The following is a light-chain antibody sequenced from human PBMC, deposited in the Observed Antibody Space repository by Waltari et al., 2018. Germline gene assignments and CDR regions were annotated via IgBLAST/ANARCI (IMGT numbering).Light chain of an antibody. Sequence: QSVLTQPPSASGTPGQRVTISCSGGRSNIGNNYVFWYQQFPGTAPKLLIYRMYPRPSGVPDLFSGYKAGTSASLAISGLRSEDEADYYCAAWDDSLSVWVFGGGTKLTVL. CDR2: RMY. J-gene: IGLJ3*02. CDR1: RSNIGNNY. V-gene: IGLV1-47*01. CDR3: AAWDDSLSVWV.